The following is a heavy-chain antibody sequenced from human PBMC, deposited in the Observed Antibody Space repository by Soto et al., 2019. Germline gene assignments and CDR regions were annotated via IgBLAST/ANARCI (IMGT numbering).Heavy chain of an antibody. D-gene: IGHD2-15*01. J-gene: IGHJ6*02. CDR2: IIPIFGTA. CDR3: ARRDIVVVVAAIDYYYGMDV. CDR1: GGTFSSYA. Sequence: ASVKVSCKASGGTFSSYAISWVRQAPGQGLEWMGGIIPIFGTANYAQKFQGRVTITADESTSTAYMELSSLRSEDTAVYYCARRDIVVVVAAIDYYYGMDVWGQGTTVTVSS. V-gene: IGHV1-69*13.